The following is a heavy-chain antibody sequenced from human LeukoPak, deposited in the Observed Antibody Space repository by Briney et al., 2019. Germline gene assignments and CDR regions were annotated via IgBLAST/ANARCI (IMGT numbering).Heavy chain of an antibody. CDR3: AREGVEWLRGSMDV. V-gene: IGHV3-64*01. Sequence: PGGSLRLSCAASGFTFSSYAMHWVRQAPGKGLEYVSAISSNGGRTYCANSVKGRFTISRDNSKNTLYLQMGSLRAEDMAVYYCAREGVEWLRGSMDVWGQGTTVTVSS. J-gene: IGHJ6*02. D-gene: IGHD5-12*01. CDR1: GFTFSSYA. CDR2: ISSNGGRT.